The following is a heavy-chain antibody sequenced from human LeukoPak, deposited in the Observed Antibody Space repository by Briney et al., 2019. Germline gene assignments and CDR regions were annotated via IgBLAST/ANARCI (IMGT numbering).Heavy chain of an antibody. CDR1: GGTFSSYA. Sequence: SVKVSCKASGGTFSSYAISWVRQAPGQGLEWMGGIIPIFGTANYAQKFQGRVTITADESTSTAYMELSSLRSEDTAVYYCAREGGVVPAAIVPAFDIWGQGTMVTDSS. CDR3: AREGGVVPAAIVPAFDI. CDR2: IIPIFGTA. J-gene: IGHJ3*02. D-gene: IGHD2-2*02. V-gene: IGHV1-69*01.